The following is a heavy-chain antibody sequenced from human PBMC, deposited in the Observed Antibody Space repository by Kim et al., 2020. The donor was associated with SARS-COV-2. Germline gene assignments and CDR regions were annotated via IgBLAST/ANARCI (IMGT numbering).Heavy chain of an antibody. CDR3: ARDRDYYGSGSYYYYYGMDV. J-gene: IGHJ6*02. CDR2: TYYRSKWYN. CDR1: GDSVSSNSAA. V-gene: IGHV6-1*01. D-gene: IGHD3-10*01. Sequence: SQTLSLTCAISGDSVSSNSAAWNWIRQSPSRGLEWLGRTYYRSKWYNDYAVSVKSRITINPDTSKNQFSLQLNSVTPEDTAVYYCARDRDYYGSGSYYYYYGMDVWGQGTTVTVSS.